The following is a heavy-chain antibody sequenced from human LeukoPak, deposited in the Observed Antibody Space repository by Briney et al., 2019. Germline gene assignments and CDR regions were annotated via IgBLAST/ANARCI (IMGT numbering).Heavy chain of an antibody. CDR3: ARGLVVGSTGVWAFDI. CDR1: GFTFSTYG. D-gene: IGHD2-15*01. CDR2: ISYDGSTK. J-gene: IGHJ3*02. V-gene: IGHV3-30*03. Sequence: GRSLGLSCAASGFTFSTYGMHWVRQAPGKGLEWVAVISYDGSTKVYADSVKGRFTISRDNFKNTLYLQMNSLRAEDTALYYCARGLVVGSTGVWAFDIWGQGTMVTVSS.